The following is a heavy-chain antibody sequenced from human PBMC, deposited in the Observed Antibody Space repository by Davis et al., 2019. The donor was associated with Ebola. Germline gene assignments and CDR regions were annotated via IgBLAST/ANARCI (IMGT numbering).Heavy chain of an antibody. J-gene: IGHJ5*02. CDR3: ARALGVGATVIRKRKYNWFDP. V-gene: IGHV4-31*11. CDR2: IYYSGST. CDR1: GGSISSGGYY. Sequence: MPSETLSLTCAVSGGSISSGGYYWSWIRQHPGKGLEWIGYIYYSGSTYYNPSLKSRVTISVDTSKNQFSLKLSSVTAADTAVYYCARALGVGATVIRKRKYNWFDPWGQGTLVTVSS. D-gene: IGHD1-26*01.